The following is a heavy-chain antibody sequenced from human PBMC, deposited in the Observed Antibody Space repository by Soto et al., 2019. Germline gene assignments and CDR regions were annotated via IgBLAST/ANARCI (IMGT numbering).Heavy chain of an antibody. Sequence: SETLSLTCAVSGGSISSGGYSWSWIRQPPGKGLEWIGYIYHSGSTYYNPSLKSRVTISVDRSKNQFSLKLSSVTAADTAVYYCARYYGDYGPYFDYWGQGTLVTVSS. CDR1: GGSISSGGYS. D-gene: IGHD4-17*01. V-gene: IGHV4-30-2*01. J-gene: IGHJ4*02. CDR2: IYHSGST. CDR3: ARYYGDYGPYFDY.